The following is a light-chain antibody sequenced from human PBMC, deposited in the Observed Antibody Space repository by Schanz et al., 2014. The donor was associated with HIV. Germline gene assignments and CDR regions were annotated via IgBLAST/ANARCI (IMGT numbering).Light chain of an antibody. V-gene: IGLV2-14*03. Sequence: QSVLTQPASVSGSPGQSITISCTGTSSDVDDFNYVSWYQQHPGKAPQLMIYDVSNRPSGVSNRFSASKSGNTASLTVSGLQADDEADYYCTSYAGSNNLVFGGGTKLTVL. CDR3: TSYAGSNNLV. J-gene: IGLJ2*01. CDR1: SSDVDDFNY. CDR2: DVS.